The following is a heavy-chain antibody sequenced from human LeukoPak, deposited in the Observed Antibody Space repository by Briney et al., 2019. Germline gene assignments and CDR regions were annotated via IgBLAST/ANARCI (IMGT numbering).Heavy chain of an antibody. CDR2: VGAYNGNT. CDR1: GYTFTSYG. J-gene: IGHJ6*03. Sequence: ASVKVSCKASGYTFTSYGISWVRQAPGQGLEWMGWVGAYNGNTNYAQKLQGRVTMTTDTSTSTAYMELRSLRSDDTAVYYCARRYSSGWFSRRYYYYMDVWGKGTTVTVSS. CDR3: ARRYSSGWFSRRYYYYMDV. D-gene: IGHD6-19*01. V-gene: IGHV1-18*01.